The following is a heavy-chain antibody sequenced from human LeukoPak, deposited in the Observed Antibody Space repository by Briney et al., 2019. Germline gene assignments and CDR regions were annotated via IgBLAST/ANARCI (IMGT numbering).Heavy chain of an antibody. CDR2: IKQDGSEK. CDR1: GFTFSSYW. D-gene: IGHD6-19*01. V-gene: IGHV3-7*03. Sequence: GGSLRLSCAASGFTFSSYWMSWVRQAPGKGLEWVANIKQDGSEKFYVDSVKGRFTISRDNAKNSPYLQMNSLRAEDTAVYYCARNYPSSGWFFEYWGQGTLVTVSS. CDR3: ARNYPSSGWFFEY. J-gene: IGHJ4*02.